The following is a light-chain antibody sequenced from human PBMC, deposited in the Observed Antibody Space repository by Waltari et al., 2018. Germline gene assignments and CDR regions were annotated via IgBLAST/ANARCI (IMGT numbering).Light chain of an antibody. CDR3: QVWDANTDPGV. V-gene: IGLV3-21*04. CDR1: NIESKS. J-gene: IGLJ1*01. CDR2: DDS. Sequence: SYVLTQPPSVSVAPGKTASITCGGNNIESKSVHLDQRTPGQAPILVIADDSDRPSGIPERFSGSNSGNTATLTISRVEAGDEADYYCQVWDANTDPGVFGTGTEVTVL.